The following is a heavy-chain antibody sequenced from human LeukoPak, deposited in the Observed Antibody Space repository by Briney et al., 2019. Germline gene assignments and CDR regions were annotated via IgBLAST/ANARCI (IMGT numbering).Heavy chain of an antibody. D-gene: IGHD3-22*01. CDR1: GFIFNTHA. J-gene: IGHJ4*01. CDR2: VSESGGTS. Sequence: GESLRLSCAASGFIFNTHAMSWVRQAPGKGLEWVASVSESGGTSYYADSVMGRFPIFRNNSKNTLYLQTNSLRADDTAVYYCAKVGRYYDTSGYYRVFDYWGQGTLVTVSS. V-gene: IGHV3-23*01. CDR3: AKVGRYYDTSGYYRVFDY.